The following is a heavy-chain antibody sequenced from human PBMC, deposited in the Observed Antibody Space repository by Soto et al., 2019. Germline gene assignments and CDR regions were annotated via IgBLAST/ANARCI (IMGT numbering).Heavy chain of an antibody. CDR1: GFTFSSYA. J-gene: IGHJ4*02. CDR3: AKDSLRFLEWSPENYFDY. D-gene: IGHD3-3*01. Sequence: PGGSLRLSCAASGFTFSSYAMSWVRQAPGKGLEWVSAISGSGGSTYYADSVKGRFTISRDNSKNTLYLQMSSLRAEDTAVYYCAKDSLRFLEWSPENYFDYWGQGTLVTVSS. V-gene: IGHV3-23*01. CDR2: ISGSGGST.